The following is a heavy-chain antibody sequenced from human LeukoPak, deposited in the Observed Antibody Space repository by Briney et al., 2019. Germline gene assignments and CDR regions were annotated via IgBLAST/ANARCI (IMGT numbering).Heavy chain of an antibody. CDR3: ARLLLWFGEVDY. J-gene: IGHJ4*02. CDR1: GFTFCSYE. V-gene: IGHV3-48*03. D-gene: IGHD3-10*01. Sequence: PGGSLRLSCAASGFTFCSYEMNWVRQAPGKGLEWVSYISSSGSTIYYADSVKGRFTISRDNAKNSLYLQMNSLRAEDTAVYYCARLLLWFGEVDYWGQGTLVTVSS. CDR2: ISSSGSTI.